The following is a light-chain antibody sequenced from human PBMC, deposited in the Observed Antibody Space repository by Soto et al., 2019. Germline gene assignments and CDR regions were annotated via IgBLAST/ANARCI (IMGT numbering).Light chain of an antibody. CDR2: RAS. V-gene: IGKV3-20*01. CDR3: LQHGGSPEK. Sequence: EIVLTQSPDTLSLSPGERANLSCRARQTVNNNYVAWYQQKPGQAPRLLIFRASNKSTGIPDRFSGSGSGREFILTISGLEPEDSGICQCLQHGGSPEKFSQGNKGEI. CDR1: QTVNNNY. J-gene: IGKJ1*01.